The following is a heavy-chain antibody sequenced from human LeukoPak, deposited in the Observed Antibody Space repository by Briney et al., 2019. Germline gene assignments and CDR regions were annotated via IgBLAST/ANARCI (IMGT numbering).Heavy chain of an antibody. CDR1: GFTFSDYY. V-gene: IGHV3-11*04. J-gene: IGHJ4*02. CDR3: ARDHRLYSSSWYPHLDY. CDR2: ISSSGSTI. Sequence: GESLKISCKGSGFTFSDYYMSWIRQAPGKGLEWVSYISSSGSTIYYADSVKGRFTISRDNAKNSLYLQMNSLRAEDTAVYYCARDHRLYSSSWYPHLDYWGQGTLVAVSS. D-gene: IGHD6-13*01.